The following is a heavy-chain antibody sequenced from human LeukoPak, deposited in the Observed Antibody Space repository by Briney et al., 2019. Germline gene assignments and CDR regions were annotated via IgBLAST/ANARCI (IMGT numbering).Heavy chain of an antibody. J-gene: IGHJ4*02. V-gene: IGHV3-30*02. Sequence: RGSLRLSCAASGFTFSNYGMHWVRQAPGKGLEWAAFIRYDGSNKNYADSVKGRFTISRDNSKNTLYLQMNSLRAEDTAVYYCAKKGSSTWYHFDYWGQGTLVTVSS. D-gene: IGHD6-13*01. CDR2: IRYDGSNK. CDR1: GFTFSNYG. CDR3: AKKGSSTWYHFDY.